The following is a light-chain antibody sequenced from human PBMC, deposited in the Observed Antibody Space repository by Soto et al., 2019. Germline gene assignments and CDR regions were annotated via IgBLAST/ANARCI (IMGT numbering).Light chain of an antibody. CDR3: CSSAGTYTSV. V-gene: IGLV2-11*01. J-gene: IGLJ3*02. Sequence: QSALTQPRSVSGSPGQSVTISCTGTSSDVGGYNYVSWYQQHPGKAPKLMISDVSKRPSGVPDRFSGSKSGNTASLTISGLPAEAEADYYCCSSAGTYTSVFGGGTKLTVL. CDR2: DVS. CDR1: SSDVGGYNY.